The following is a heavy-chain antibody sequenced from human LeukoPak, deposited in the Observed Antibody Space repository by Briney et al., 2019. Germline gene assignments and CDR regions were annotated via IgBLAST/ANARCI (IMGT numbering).Heavy chain of an antibody. V-gene: IGHV1-46*01. J-gene: IGHJ4*02. CDR3: ARATTVTPPGY. Sequence: ASVKVSCKASGYTFSSYAMNWVRQAPGQGLEWMGIINPSGGSTSYAQKFQGRVTMTRDTSTSTVYMELSSLRSEDTAVYYCARATTVTPPGYWGQGTLVTVSS. CDR1: GYTFSSYA. D-gene: IGHD4-17*01. CDR2: INPSGGST.